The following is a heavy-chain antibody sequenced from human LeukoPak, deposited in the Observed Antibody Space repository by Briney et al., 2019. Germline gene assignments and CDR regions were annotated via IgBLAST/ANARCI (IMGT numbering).Heavy chain of an antibody. V-gene: IGHV1-18*01. D-gene: IGHD2-2*01. J-gene: IGHJ4*02. CDR1: GYTFTSYG. CDR3: ARASRCSSTSCYPTGPYYFDY. CDR2: ISAYNGNT. Sequence: GASVKVSCKASGYTFTSYGISWVRQAPGQGLEWMGWISAYNGNTNYAQKLQGRVTMTTDTSTSTAYMELRSLRSDDTAVYYCARASRCSSTSCYPTGPYYFDYWGQGTLVTVSS.